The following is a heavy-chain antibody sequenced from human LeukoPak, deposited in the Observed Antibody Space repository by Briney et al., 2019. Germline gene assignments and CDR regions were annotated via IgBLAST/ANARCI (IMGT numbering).Heavy chain of an antibody. J-gene: IGHJ4*02. CDR1: GYTFTGYY. CDR3: ARLSTIGDSSGYFVN. Sequence: GASVKVSCKTSGYTFTGYYMHWVRQAPGQALEWMGRINPNRGGTNYAQKFQGRVTMTGDSSLSTAYMALSRLRSDDQAVYDCARLSTIGDSSGYFVNWGQGTLVTVSS. V-gene: IGHV1-2*06. D-gene: IGHD3-22*01. CDR2: INPNRGGT.